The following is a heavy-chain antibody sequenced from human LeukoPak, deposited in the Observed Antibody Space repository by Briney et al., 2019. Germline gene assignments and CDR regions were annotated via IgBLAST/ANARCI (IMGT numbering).Heavy chain of an antibody. Sequence: GGSLRLSCAASGFIFSSYAMHWVRQAPGKGLEYVSAISSNGGSTYYANSVKGRFTISRDNSKNTLYLQMGSLRAEDMAVYYCARGSGSSWELLSYYYYMDVWGKGTTVTVSS. CDR2: ISSNGGST. D-gene: IGHD6-13*01. J-gene: IGHJ6*03. CDR3: ARGSGSSWELLSYYYYMDV. CDR1: GFIFSSYA. V-gene: IGHV3-64*01.